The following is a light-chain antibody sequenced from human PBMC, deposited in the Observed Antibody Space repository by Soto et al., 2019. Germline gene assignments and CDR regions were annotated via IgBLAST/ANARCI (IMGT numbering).Light chain of an antibody. CDR3: LQYGIPLWT. CDR1: QSVTANY. J-gene: IGKJ1*01. CDR2: AAS. V-gene: IGKV3-20*01. Sequence: EIALTRSPGTLSLSPGERATLSCRASQSVTANYLAWYQQNPGQAPRLLIYAASIGATGIPARFSGSGSGTDFTLTISRLEPEDFAVYYCLQYGIPLWTFGQGTKVEIK.